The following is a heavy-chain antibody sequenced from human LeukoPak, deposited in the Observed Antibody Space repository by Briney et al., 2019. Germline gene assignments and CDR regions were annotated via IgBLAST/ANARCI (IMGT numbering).Heavy chain of an antibody. V-gene: IGHV4-34*01. CDR1: GGSFSGYY. J-gene: IGHJ4*02. Sequence: SETLSLTCAVYGGSFSGYYWSWIRQPPGKGLEWIGEINHSGSTNYNPSLKSRVTISVDTSKNQFSLKLSRVTAADTAVYYCARAAPLGYCSSTSCYGVDYWGQGTLVTVSS. CDR2: INHSGST. CDR3: ARAAPLGYCSSTSCYGVDY. D-gene: IGHD2-2*01.